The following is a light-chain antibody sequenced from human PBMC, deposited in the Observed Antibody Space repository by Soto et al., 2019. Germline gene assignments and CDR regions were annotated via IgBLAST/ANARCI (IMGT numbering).Light chain of an antibody. CDR1: QSVSTS. Sequence: EMVLTQSPGTLSLSPGERATLSCRASQSVSTSLAWYQQKPGQAPRLLIYDVSNRAPGIPARFSGSGSGTEFTLTISSLQSEDFAVYYCQQYNNWPITFGQGTRLEI. CDR3: QQYNNWPIT. V-gene: IGKV3D-15*01. J-gene: IGKJ5*01. CDR2: DVS.